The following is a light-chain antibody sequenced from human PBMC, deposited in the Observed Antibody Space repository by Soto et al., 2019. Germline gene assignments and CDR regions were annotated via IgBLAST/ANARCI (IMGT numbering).Light chain of an antibody. CDR3: SSYTSSSTYV. Sequence: QSVLTQPASVSVSPGQSITISCTGTSSDVVGYNYVSWYQQHPGKAPKLMIYDVSNRPSGVSNRFSGSKSGNTASLTISGLQAEDDADYYCSSYTSSSTYVFGTGTKVTVL. J-gene: IGLJ1*01. CDR2: DVS. V-gene: IGLV2-14*01. CDR1: SSDVVGYNY.